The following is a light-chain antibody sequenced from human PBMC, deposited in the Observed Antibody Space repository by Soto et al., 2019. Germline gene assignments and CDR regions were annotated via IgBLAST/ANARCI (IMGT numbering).Light chain of an antibody. J-gene: IGLJ1*01. CDR1: SSDVGGYNH. V-gene: IGLV2-14*01. CDR2: EVS. CDR3: SSYASSSTLYV. Sequence: QSALTQPASVSRSPGQSITISCTGTSSDVGGYNHVSWHQQHPGKVPKLMIYEVSNRPSGVSNRFSGSKSGNTASLTISGLQAEDEADYYCSSYASSSTLYVFGTGTKV.